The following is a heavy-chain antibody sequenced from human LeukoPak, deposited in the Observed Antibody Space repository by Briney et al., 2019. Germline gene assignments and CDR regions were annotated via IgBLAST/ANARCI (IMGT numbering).Heavy chain of an antibody. J-gene: IGHJ3*02. CDR1: GGSFSGYY. CDR3: ARGPLKYSSSKMTHDAFDI. CDR2: INHSGST. V-gene: IGHV4-34*01. Sequence: SETLSLTCAVYGGSFSGYYWSWIRQPPGKGLEWIGEINHSGSTSYNPSLKSRVTISVDTSKNQFSLKLSSVTAADTAVYYCARGPLKYSSSKMTHDAFDIWGQGTMVAVSS. D-gene: IGHD6-13*01.